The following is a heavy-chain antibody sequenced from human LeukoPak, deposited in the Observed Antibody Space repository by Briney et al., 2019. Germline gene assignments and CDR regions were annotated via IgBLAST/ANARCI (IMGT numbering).Heavy chain of an antibody. D-gene: IGHD3-3*01. CDR3: ATDGGPFDH. V-gene: IGHV3-7*01. CDR2: IEQDGSEK. Sequence: GGSLRLSCVGSGFRFSGYWMSWVRQAPGKGLEWVANIEQDGSEKYYVDSVKGRFTISRDNAKNSQYLQMNSLRVEDTAIYYCATDGGPFDHWGQGTLATVSS. CDR1: GFRFSGYW. J-gene: IGHJ4*02.